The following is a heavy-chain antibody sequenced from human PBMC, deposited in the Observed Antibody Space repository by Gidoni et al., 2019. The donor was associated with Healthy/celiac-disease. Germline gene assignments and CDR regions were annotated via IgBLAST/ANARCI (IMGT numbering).Heavy chain of an antibody. CDR2: IKQDGSEK. J-gene: IGHJ4*02. Sequence: EVQLVESGGGLVQPGGSLRLSCAASGFTFGSYWMSWVRQAPGKGLEWVANIKQDGSEKYYVDSVKGRFTISRDNAKNSLYLQMNSLRAEDTAVYYCASTPGGSYIYYFDYWGQGTLVTVSS. CDR3: ASTPGGSYIYYFDY. V-gene: IGHV3-7*01. D-gene: IGHD1-26*01. CDR1: GFTFGSYW.